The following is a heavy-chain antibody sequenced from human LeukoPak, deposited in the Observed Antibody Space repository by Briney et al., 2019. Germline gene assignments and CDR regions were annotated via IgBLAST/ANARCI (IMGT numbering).Heavy chain of an antibody. CDR2: IYSGGST. CDR1: GFTVSSNY. Sequence: GGSLRLSCAASGFTVSSNYMSWVRQAPGKGLEWVSVIYSGGSTYYADSVKGRFTISRDNSKNTLYPRMNSLRAEDTAVYYCARLPDGYNLYFDYWGQGTLVTVSS. D-gene: IGHD5-24*01. V-gene: IGHV3-66*01. J-gene: IGHJ4*02. CDR3: ARLPDGYNLYFDY.